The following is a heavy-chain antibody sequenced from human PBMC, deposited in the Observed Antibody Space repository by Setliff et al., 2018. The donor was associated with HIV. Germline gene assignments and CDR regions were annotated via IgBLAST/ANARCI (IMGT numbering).Heavy chain of an antibody. D-gene: IGHD6-13*01. CDR2: ISYDASRT. J-gene: IGHJ4*02. CDR3: ARVFSSSWYGIDC. Sequence: GSLRLSCVASGFTFSNFAMHWVRQAPGKGLEWVSVISYDASRTSYADSVEGRFTISRDNSKNTLFLQLNSLRTEDTAVYYCARVFSSSWYGIDCWGQGTLVTVSS. CDR1: GFTFSNFA. V-gene: IGHV3-30*01.